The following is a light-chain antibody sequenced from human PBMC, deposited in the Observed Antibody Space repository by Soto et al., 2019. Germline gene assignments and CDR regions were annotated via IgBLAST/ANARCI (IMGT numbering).Light chain of an antibody. Sequence: QSLLTQPASVSGSPGQSITISCTGTSSDVGGYNYVSWYQQHPGKAPKLMIYEVSNRPSGVSNRFSGSKSGNTASLTISGLQAEDEADYYCSSYTSSRTYVFGNGTKVTVL. V-gene: IGLV2-14*01. CDR2: EVS. J-gene: IGLJ1*01. CDR1: SSDVGGYNY. CDR3: SSYTSSRTYV.